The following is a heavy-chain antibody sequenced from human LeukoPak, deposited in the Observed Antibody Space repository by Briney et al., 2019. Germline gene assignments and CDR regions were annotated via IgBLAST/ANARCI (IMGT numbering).Heavy chain of an antibody. D-gene: IGHD6-13*01. CDR2: IYYTGNT. CDR3: ARDILATSIAAPYY. V-gene: IGHV4-39*07. CDR1: GDSITGYY. Sequence: PSETLSLTCSVSGDSITGYYWGWIRQPPGKGLEWIGNIYYTGNTYYNSSLKSRVTISLDTSKNQFSLKVISMTAADTAVYYCARDILATSIAAPYYWGQGTLVTVSS. J-gene: IGHJ4*02.